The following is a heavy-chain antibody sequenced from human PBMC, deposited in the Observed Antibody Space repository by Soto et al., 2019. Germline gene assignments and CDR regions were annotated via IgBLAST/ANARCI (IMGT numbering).Heavy chain of an antibody. CDR3: ARGGSLYWYFDL. J-gene: IGHJ2*01. V-gene: IGHV1-3*01. CDR2: INAGNGNT. Sequence: GASVKVSCKASGYTFTNYAMHWVRQAPGQRLEWMGWINAGNGNTKYSQKFQGRVTITRDTSASTAYMELSSLRSEDTAVYYCARGGSLYWYFDLWGRGTLVHRLL. CDR1: GYTFTNYA. D-gene: IGHD1-26*01.